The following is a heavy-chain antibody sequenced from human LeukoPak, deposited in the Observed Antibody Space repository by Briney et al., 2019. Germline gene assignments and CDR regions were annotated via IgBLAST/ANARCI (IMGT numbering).Heavy chain of an antibody. CDR3: ATSGRRDGYNYGDAFDI. D-gene: IGHD5-24*01. CDR1: GYHFTSYW. CDR2: IYPGDSDT. J-gene: IGHJ3*02. V-gene: IGHV5-51*01. Sequence: GESLKISCKGSGYHFTSYWIGWVRQMPGKGLEWMGIIYPGDSDTRYSPSFEGQVTISADKSISTAYLQWSSLKASDTAMYYCATSGRRDGYNYGDAFDIWGQGTMVTVSS.